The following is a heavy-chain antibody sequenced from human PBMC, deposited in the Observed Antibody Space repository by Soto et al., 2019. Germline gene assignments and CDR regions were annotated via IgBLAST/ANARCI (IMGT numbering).Heavy chain of an antibody. CDR3: ARALVYYDILTGAHYFDY. CDR1: GGSISSGGYY. Sequence: SETLSLTCTVSGGSISSGGYYWSWIRQHPGKGLGWIGYIYYSGSTYYNPSLKSRVTISVDTSKNQFSLKLSSVTAADTAVYYCARALVYYDILTGAHYFDYWGQGTLVTVSS. J-gene: IGHJ4*02. D-gene: IGHD3-9*01. V-gene: IGHV4-31*03. CDR2: IYYSGST.